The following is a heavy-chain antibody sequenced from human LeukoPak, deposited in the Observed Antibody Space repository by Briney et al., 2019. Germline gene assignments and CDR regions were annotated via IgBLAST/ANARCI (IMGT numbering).Heavy chain of an antibody. CDR3: ARGVVVAEVATYYFDY. V-gene: IGHV3-33*01. CDR1: GFTFSSYG. D-gene: IGHD2-15*01. CDR2: IWYDGSNK. Sequence: GRSLRLSCAASGFTFSSYGMHWVRQAPGKGLEWVAVIWYDGSNKYYADSVKGRFTISRDNSKNTLYLRMYSLRAEDTAVYYCARGVVVAEVATYYFDYWGQGTLVTVSS. J-gene: IGHJ4*02.